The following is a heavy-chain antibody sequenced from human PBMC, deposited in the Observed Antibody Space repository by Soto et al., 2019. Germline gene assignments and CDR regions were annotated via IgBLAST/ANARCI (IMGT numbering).Heavy chain of an antibody. CDR3: ARDREYNWNYNWFDP. J-gene: IGHJ5*02. CDR1: GYTFTSYG. CDR2: ISTYNGNT. Sequence: QVQLVQSGAEVKKPGASVKVSCKASGYTFTSYGISWVRQAPGQGLEWMGGISTYNGNTNFTQKLQGRVTMTTDTSTSTAYMEPRSLRSDDTAVYYCARDREYNWNYNWFDPWGQGTLVTVSS. V-gene: IGHV1-18*01. D-gene: IGHD1-7*01.